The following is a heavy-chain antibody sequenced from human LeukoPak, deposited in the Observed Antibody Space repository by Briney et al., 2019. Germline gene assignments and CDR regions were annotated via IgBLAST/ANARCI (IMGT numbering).Heavy chain of an antibody. D-gene: IGHD2-2*01. V-gene: IGHV3-23*01. CDR3: AKDASTGTFYFDY. J-gene: IGHJ4*02. CDR2: ISGSGGST. CDR1: GFTFNNYA. Sequence: GGSLRLSCAASGFTFNNYAMSWVRQAPGKGLAWVSAISGSGGSTYYADAVRGRFIITRDNSKNTLYLQMNSLRAEDTAVYYCAKDASTGTFYFDYWGQGTLVTVS.